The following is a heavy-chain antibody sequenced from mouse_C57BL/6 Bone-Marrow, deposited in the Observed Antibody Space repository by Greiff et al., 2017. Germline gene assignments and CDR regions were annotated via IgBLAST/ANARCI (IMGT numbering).Heavy chain of an antibody. V-gene: IGHV14-4*01. CDR2: IDPENGDT. CDR1: GFNIKDDD. D-gene: IGHD2-1*01. Sequence: VQLKQSGAELVRPGASVKLSCTASGFNIKDDDMHWVKQRPEQGLEWIGWIDPENGDTEYASKFQGKATITADTSSNTAYLQLSSLTSEDTAVYYCTTGGYGTWFAYWGQGTLVTVSA. J-gene: IGHJ3*01. CDR3: TTGGYGTWFAY.